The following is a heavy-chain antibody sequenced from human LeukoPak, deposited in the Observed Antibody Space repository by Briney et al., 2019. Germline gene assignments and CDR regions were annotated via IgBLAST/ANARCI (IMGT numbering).Heavy chain of an antibody. D-gene: IGHD1-26*01. CDR1: GFTFSSYW. CDR3: ARTQWELLRGAFDI. CDR2: IKEDGSEK. V-gene: IGHV3-7*01. Sequence: GGSLRLSCAGSGFTFSSYWMSWVRQAPGKGLDWVANIKEDGSEKYYVDSVKGRFTISRDNAKNSLYLQMNSLRAEDTAVYYCARTQWELLRGAFDIWGQGTMVTVSS. J-gene: IGHJ3*02.